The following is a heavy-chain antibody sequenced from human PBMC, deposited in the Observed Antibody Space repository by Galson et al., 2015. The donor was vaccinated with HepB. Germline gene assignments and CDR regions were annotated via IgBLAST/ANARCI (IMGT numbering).Heavy chain of an antibody. CDR3: AKDMVRNVIYFDI. CDR2: ISGSGGST. D-gene: IGHD2-21*01. Sequence: SLRLSCAASGFTFSSYAMSWVRQAPGKGLEWVSAISGSGGSTYYADSVKGRFTISRDNSKNTLYLQMNSLRAEDTAVYYCAKDMVRNVIYFDIWGQGTMVTVSS. CDR1: GFTFSSYA. J-gene: IGHJ3*02. V-gene: IGHV3-23*01.